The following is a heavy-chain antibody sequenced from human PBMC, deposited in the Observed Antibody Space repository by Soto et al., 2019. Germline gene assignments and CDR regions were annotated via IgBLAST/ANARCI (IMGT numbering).Heavy chain of an antibody. CDR3: ARHHGPTTSETWFDP. CDR1: GYTFFTYD. J-gene: IGHJ5*02. Sequence: QVHLVQSGVEVKTPGASVKVSCQASGYTFFTYDISWVRQAPGQGLERMGWISTYSGDTKYAQKFQGTVTMTTDTSTTRAYVELRSLRSDDTAVYYCARHHGPTTSETWFDPWGPGTLVTVSS. D-gene: IGHD5-12*01. CDR2: ISTYSGDT. V-gene: IGHV1-18*01.